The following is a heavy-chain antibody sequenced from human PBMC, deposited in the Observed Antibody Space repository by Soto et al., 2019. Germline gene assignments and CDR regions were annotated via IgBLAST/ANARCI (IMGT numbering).Heavy chain of an antibody. Sequence: GGSLRLSCAASGFTVSNFYISWVRQAPGKGLEWASVIYRGGNTYYADSVKGRFNISRDNAKNSLYLQMNRLRAEDTAVYYCARAPQNVLLWFGEEGNWFDPWGQGTLVTVSS. D-gene: IGHD3-10*01. V-gene: IGHV3-66*01. CDR1: GFTVSNFY. CDR2: IYRGGNT. CDR3: ARAPQNVLLWFGEEGNWFDP. J-gene: IGHJ5*02.